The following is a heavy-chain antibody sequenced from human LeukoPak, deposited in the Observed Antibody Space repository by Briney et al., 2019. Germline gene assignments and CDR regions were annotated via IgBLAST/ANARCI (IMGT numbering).Heavy chain of an antibody. V-gene: IGHV3-23*01. CDR2: ISGSGGST. Sequence: GGSLRLSCAASGFTFSSYAMSWVRQAPGKGLEWVSAISGSGGSTYYAAPVKGRFTISRDDSKNTLYLQMNSLKTEDTAVYYCTTGGGYSDNWGQGTLVTVSS. D-gene: IGHD5-18*01. CDR3: TTGGGYSDN. J-gene: IGHJ4*02. CDR1: GFTFSSYA.